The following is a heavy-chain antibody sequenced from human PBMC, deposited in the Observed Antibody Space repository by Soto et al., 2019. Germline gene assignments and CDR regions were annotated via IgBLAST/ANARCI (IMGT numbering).Heavy chain of an antibody. Sequence: QLQLQESGPGLVKPSETLSLTCTVSGGSISSSSYYWGWIRQPPGKGLEWIGSIYYSGSTYYNPSLKSRVTISVDTSKNQFSLKLSSVTAADTAVYYCARHVLAGRSDDRGLDAFDIWGQGTMVTVSS. CDR3: ARHVLAGRSDDRGLDAFDI. CDR1: GGSISSSSYY. D-gene: IGHD3-22*01. J-gene: IGHJ3*02. V-gene: IGHV4-39*01. CDR2: IYYSGST.